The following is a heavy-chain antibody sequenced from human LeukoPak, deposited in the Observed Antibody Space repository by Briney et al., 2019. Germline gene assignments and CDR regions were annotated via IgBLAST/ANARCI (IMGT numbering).Heavy chain of an antibody. V-gene: IGHV4-39*07. D-gene: IGHD1-1*01. CDR1: GGSISSSSYY. CDR2: IYYSGST. J-gene: IGHJ5*02. Sequence: SETLSLTCTVSGGSISSSSYYWGWIRQPPGKGLEWIGYIYYSGSTYYNPSLKSRVTISVDTSKNQFSLKLSSVTAADTAVYYCARSRERGNNWFDPWGQGTLVTVSS. CDR3: ARSRERGNNWFDP.